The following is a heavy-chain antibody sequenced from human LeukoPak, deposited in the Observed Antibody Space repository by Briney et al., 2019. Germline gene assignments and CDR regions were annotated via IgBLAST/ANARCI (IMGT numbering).Heavy chain of an antibody. V-gene: IGHV1-69*04. CDR2: IIPILSIA. CDR1: GGTFSSYA. CDR3: ARDLSGMDV. J-gene: IGHJ6*02. Sequence: ASVKVSCKASGGTFSSYAISWVRQAPGQGLEWMGRIIPILSIANYAQKFQGRVTITADKSTSTAYMELSSLRSEDTAVYYCARDLSGMDVWGQGTTVTVSS.